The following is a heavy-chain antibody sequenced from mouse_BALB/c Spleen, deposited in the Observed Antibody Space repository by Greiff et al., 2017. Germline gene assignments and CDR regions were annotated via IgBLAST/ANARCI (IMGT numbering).Heavy chain of an antibody. J-gene: IGHJ4*01. CDR3: ARHEDGGNWEGYAMDY. V-gene: IGHV1-62-2*01. D-gene: IGHD4-1*01. CDR1: GYTFTEYI. Sequence: VNVVESGAELVKPGASVKLSCKASGYTFTEYIIHWVKQRSGQGLEWIGWFYPGSGSIKYNEKFKDKATLTADKSSSTVYMELSRLTSEDSAVYFCARHEDGGNWEGYAMDYWGQGTSVTVSS. CDR2: FYPGSGSI.